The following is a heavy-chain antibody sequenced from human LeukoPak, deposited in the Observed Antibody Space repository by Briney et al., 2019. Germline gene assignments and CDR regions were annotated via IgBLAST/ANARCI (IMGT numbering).Heavy chain of an antibody. D-gene: IGHD4-17*01. Sequence: ASVKVSCKASGRTFTNYYIHWVRQAPGQGLEWMGMINPSGGGTSYAQKFQGRVTMTRDTSTSTVYMELSSLRYEDTAVYYCARVNGDYVQWFDPWGQGTLVTVSS. J-gene: IGHJ5*02. CDR1: GRTFTNYY. CDR2: INPSGGGT. CDR3: ARVNGDYVQWFDP. V-gene: IGHV1-46*01.